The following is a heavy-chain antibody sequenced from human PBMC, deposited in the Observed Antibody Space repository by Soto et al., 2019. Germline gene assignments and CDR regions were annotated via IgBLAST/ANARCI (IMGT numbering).Heavy chain of an antibody. J-gene: IGHJ3*02. CDR2: IYYSGST. CDR1: GGSISSGDYY. D-gene: IGHD6-25*01. CDR3: ARDSSAANDAFDI. V-gene: IGHV4-30-4*02. Sequence: SETLSLTCTVSGGSISSGDYYWSWIRQPPGKGLEWIGYIYYSGSTYYNPSLKSRVTISVDTSKNQFSLKLSSVTAADTAVYYCARDSSAANDAFDIWGQGTMVTVSS.